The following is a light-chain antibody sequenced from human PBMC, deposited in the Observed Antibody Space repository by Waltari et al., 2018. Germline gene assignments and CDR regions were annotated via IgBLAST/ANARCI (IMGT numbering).Light chain of an antibody. CDR1: QTVLQTSNNKNY. CDR3: QQYYTVPVS. CDR2: WAS. J-gene: IGKJ3*01. V-gene: IGKV4-1*01. Sequence: DIVMTQSPDSLAVSLGERATINCKSSQTVLQTSNNKNYLAWYQPKSGQPPKVPVYWASTRESGVPDRFSGSGSGTDFTLTIDNLQADDVAIYYCQQYYTVPVSFGPGTTVDLK.